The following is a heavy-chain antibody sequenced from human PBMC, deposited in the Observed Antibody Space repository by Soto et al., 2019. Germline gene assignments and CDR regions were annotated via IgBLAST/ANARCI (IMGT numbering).Heavy chain of an antibody. D-gene: IGHD2-2*01. V-gene: IGHV4-31*03. CDR2: IYYSGST. CDR3: ASAVEMGSDWYFDL. Sequence: SETLSLTCTVSGGSISSGGYYWSWIRQHPGKGLEWIGYIYYSGSTYYNPSLKSRVTISVDTSKNQFSLKLSSVTAADTAVYYCASAVEMGSDWYFDLWGRGTLDTVSS. CDR1: GGSISSGGYY. J-gene: IGHJ2*01.